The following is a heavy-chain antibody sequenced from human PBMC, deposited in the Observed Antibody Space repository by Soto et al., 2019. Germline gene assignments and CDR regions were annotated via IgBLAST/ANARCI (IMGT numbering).Heavy chain of an antibody. J-gene: IGHJ6*02. CDR2: ISSSSSYI. CDR1: GFTFSSYS. CDR3: ASERGRGDYYYYGMDV. D-gene: IGHD3-16*01. V-gene: IGHV3-21*01. Sequence: GGSLRLSCAASGFTFSSYSMNWVRQAPEKGLEWVSSISSSSSYIYYADSVKGRFTISRDNAKNSLYPQMNSLRAEDTAVYYCASERGRGDYYYYGMDVWGQGTTVTVSS.